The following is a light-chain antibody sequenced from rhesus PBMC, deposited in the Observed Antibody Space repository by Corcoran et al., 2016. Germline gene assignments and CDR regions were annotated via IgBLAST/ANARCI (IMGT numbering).Light chain of an antibody. J-gene: IGLJ6*01. CDR2: DTS. CDR3: WLSYSGTDV. CDR1: TGAVTSGHY. Sequence: QAEVTQEPSLTVSPGGTVTLTCASSTGAVTSGHYPHWFQQKPGQAPKTLIYDTSNKLAWTPARFSGSLHGGKAALTLSGAQPEDEAEYYCWLSYSGTDVFGSGTKLTVL. V-gene: IGLV7-80*01.